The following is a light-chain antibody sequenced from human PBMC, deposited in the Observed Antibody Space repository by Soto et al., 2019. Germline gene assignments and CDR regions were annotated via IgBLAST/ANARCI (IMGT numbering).Light chain of an antibody. Sequence: EIQVTQSPTSLSASVGDRVTITCRASRRIGNNLNRYQQRPGKAPQLLIYSASSLQSGVPSRFSGTSSGTDFTLTINGLQAEDFATYYCQQSFSPHIAFGQGTRL. CDR2: SAS. CDR1: RRIGNN. CDR3: QQSFSPHIA. J-gene: IGKJ5*01. V-gene: IGKV1-39*01.